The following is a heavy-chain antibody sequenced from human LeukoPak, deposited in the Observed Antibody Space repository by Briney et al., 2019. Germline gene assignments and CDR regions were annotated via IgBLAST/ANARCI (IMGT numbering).Heavy chain of an antibody. D-gene: IGHD3-10*01. Sequence: GGSLRLSCAASGFTFRSCSMNWVRQAPGKGLEGASSISSSSRYIYYSDSVEGGFTISRDNAKNSLYLQMDSLRAENTAMYYCARDSPSVYYRLGAFDIWGQGTMVTVSS. CDR2: ISSSSRYI. CDR1: GFTFRSCS. CDR3: ARDSPSVYYRLGAFDI. V-gene: IGHV3-21*01. J-gene: IGHJ3*02.